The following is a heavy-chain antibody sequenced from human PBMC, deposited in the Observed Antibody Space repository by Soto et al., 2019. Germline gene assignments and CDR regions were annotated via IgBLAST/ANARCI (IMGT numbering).Heavy chain of an antibody. CDR2: ISGGGGT. D-gene: IGHD6-19*01. Sequence: EVQLVESGGGLVQPGGSLRLSCAASGFDFSTYWMHWVRQAPGKGLVWVSGISGGGGTTYADSVEGRFTISRDNAKNILYLQMNSLTEEDTAMYYCIRASGVAGTGEYFWGQGTLVTVSS. J-gene: IGHJ4*02. V-gene: IGHV3-74*02. CDR3: IRASGVAGTGEYF. CDR1: GFDFSTYW.